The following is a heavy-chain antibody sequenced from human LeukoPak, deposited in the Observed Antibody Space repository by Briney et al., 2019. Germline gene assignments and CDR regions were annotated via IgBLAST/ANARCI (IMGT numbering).Heavy chain of an antibody. CDR3: ARGVSYYDFWSGYYTYDAYDI. CDR1: GGSISSGSYY. D-gene: IGHD3-3*01. CDR2: IYTSGST. V-gene: IGHV4-61*02. Sequence: PSETLSLTCTVSGGSISSGSYYWSWIRQPAGKGLEWIGRIYTSGSTNYNPSLKSRVTISVDTSKNQFSLKLSSVTAADTAVYYCARGVSYYDFWSGYYTYDAYDIWGQGTMVTVSS. J-gene: IGHJ3*02.